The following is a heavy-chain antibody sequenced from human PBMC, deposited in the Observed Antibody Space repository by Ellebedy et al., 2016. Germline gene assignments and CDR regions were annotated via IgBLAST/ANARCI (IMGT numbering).Heavy chain of an antibody. V-gene: IGHV3-11*04. CDR2: ISSSSSII. CDR3: ARGSDYAFDI. CDR1: GFFFRDYY. Sequence: GESLKISCAASGFFFRDYYMSWIRQAPGKGLEWVSYISSSSSIIHYADSVKGRFTISRDNAKNSLYLQMSSLRAEDTAVYYCARGSDYAFDIWGQGTMVTVSS. J-gene: IGHJ3*02.